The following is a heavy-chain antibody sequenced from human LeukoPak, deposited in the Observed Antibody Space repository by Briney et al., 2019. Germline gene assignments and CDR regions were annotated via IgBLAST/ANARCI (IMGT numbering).Heavy chain of an antibody. V-gene: IGHV3-48*03. CDR2: ISSSGSTI. CDR1: GFTFSSYE. J-gene: IGHJ5*02. D-gene: IGHD4-23*01. Sequence: GGSLRLSCAASGFTFSSYEMNWVRQAPGKGLEGVSYISSSGSTIYYADSAKGRFSISRDNSKNTVYLQMNSLRAEDTAVYYYATFSYAGNAGGSAGSWGQGTLVTVSS. CDR3: ATFSYAGNAGGSAGS.